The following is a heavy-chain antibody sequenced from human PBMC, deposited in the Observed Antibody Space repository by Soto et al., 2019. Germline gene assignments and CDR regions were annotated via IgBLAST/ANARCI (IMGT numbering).Heavy chain of an antibody. CDR1: GFAFSSYA. D-gene: IGHD3-3*01. Sequence: GGSQSLSCSASGFAFSSYAMSWVRQAPWKGLEWVSAISGSGGSTYYADSVKGRFTISRDNSKNTLYLQMNSLRAEDTAVYYCAKGSAFWSGYHATWGQGTLVTVSS. J-gene: IGHJ5*02. CDR3: AKGSAFWSGYHAT. V-gene: IGHV3-23*01. CDR2: ISGSGGST.